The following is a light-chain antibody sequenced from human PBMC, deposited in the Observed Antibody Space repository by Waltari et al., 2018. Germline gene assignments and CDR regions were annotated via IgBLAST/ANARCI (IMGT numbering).Light chain of an antibody. CDR1: QSVRTW. CDR3: QQCHSYS. V-gene: IGKV1-5*03. J-gene: IGKJ2*01. CDR2: KAS. Sequence: DIQMTQSPSTLSASVGDRVTITCRASQSVRTWLAWYQQKPGKAPKLLIYKASSLESGVPSRFSGSGSGTEFTLTISSLQPDDFATYYCQQCHSYSFGNGTKVEI.